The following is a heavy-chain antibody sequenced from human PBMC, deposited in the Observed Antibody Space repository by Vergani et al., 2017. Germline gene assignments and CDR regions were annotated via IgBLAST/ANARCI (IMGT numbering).Heavy chain of an antibody. D-gene: IGHD3-10*01. CDR2: IYYSGST. Sequence: QVQLQESGPGLVKPSETLSLTCTVSGGSISSYYWSWIRQPPGKGLEWIGYIYYSGSTNYNPSLKSRVTISVDTSKNQFSLKLSSVTAADTAVYYCARDPANMVRGVYYYYYGMDVWGQGTTVTVSS. CDR3: ARDPANMVRGVYYYYYGMDV. V-gene: IGHV4-59*01. J-gene: IGHJ6*02. CDR1: GGSISSYY.